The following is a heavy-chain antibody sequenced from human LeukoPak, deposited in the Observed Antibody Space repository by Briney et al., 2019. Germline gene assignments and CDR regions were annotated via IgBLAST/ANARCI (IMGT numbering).Heavy chain of an antibody. V-gene: IGHV3-21*01. CDR2: ISTSSTYI. CDR1: GFTFSSHS. Sequence: GGSLRLSCAASGFTFSSHSMNWVRQAPGKGLEWVSSISTSSTYIYYADSVKGRFTISRDNAKNSLYLQMNSLRAEDTAVYYCALEMVVVPAAMREYWGQGTLVTVSS. CDR3: ALEMVVVPAAMREY. J-gene: IGHJ4*02. D-gene: IGHD2-2*01.